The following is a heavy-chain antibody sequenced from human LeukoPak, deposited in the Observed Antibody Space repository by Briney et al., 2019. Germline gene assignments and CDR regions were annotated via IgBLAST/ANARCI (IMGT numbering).Heavy chain of an antibody. J-gene: IGHJ4*02. V-gene: IGHV3-30*02. CDR2: IRYDGSNK. Sequence: PGGSLRLSCAASGFTFSSYGMHWVRQAPGKGLEWVAFIRYDGSNKYYADSVKGRFTISRDSSKNTLYLQMNSLRAEDTAVYYCAKGYSSSWYEIDYWGQGTLVTVSS. CDR1: GFTFSSYG. D-gene: IGHD6-13*01. CDR3: AKGYSSSWYEIDY.